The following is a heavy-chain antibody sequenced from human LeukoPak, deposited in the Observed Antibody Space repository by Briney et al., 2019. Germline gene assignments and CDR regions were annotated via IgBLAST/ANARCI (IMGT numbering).Heavy chain of an antibody. Sequence: SETLSLTCTVSGGSISSGSYYWSWIRQPAGKGLEWIGRIYTSGSTNYNPSLKSRVTISVDTSKNQFSLKLSSVTAADTAVYYCARERVLRFLEWFLKSPPFDYWGQGTLVTVSS. V-gene: IGHV4-61*02. CDR3: ARERVLRFLEWFLKSPPFDY. CDR1: GGSISSGSYY. J-gene: IGHJ4*02. CDR2: IYTSGST. D-gene: IGHD3-3*01.